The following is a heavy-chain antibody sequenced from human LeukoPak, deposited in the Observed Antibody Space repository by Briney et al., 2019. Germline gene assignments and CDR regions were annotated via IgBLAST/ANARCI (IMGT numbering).Heavy chain of an antibody. D-gene: IGHD6-13*01. CDR3: ARGLWGSSSSWYAY. Sequence: SETLSLTCTVSGGSISTYYWTWIRQPPGRGLECIGDFYYSGNTNYNPTLKGRVTISVDTSKNQFSLEVKSVTAADTAVYYCARGLWGSSSSWYAYWGQGILVTVSS. V-gene: IGHV4-59*01. J-gene: IGHJ4*02. CDR1: GGSISTYY. CDR2: FYYSGNT.